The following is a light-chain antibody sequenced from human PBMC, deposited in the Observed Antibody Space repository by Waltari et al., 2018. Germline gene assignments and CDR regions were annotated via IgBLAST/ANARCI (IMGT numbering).Light chain of an antibody. CDR2: DAS. CDR1: KAIRKN. Sequence: IQMTQSPSSLSSSIGDKVTITCRASKAIRKNLTWFQERPGKAPKLLIYDASNREAGVPSRFSGTGSGTDFSLTISSLQPEDSATYYCQHYNNRPYTFSRGTKLQIK. J-gene: IGKJ2*01. CDR3: QHYNNRPYT. V-gene: IGKV1-33*01.